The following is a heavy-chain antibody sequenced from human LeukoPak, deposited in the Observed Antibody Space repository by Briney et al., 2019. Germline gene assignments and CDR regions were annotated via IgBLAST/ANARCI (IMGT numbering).Heavy chain of an antibody. CDR1: GYSFTSYW. Sequence: GESLKISCKGSGYSFTSYWIAWVRQMPGKGLEWMGIIYPGDSDRYSPSFQGQVTISADKSISTAYLQWSSLKASDTAMYYCARLPYCTGTTCYGDYWGQGTLVTVSS. V-gene: IGHV5-51*01. J-gene: IGHJ4*02. CDR2: IYPGDSD. CDR3: ARLPYCTGTTCYGDY. D-gene: IGHD2-2*01.